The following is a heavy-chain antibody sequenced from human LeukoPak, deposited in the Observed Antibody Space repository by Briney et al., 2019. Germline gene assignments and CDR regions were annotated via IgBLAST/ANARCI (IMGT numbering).Heavy chain of an antibody. CDR3: ASSRSGWIYFDY. V-gene: IGHV3-30*15. CDR2: ISYDGNNK. Sequence: GGSLRLSCAASGFTFSSYAMHWVRQAPGKGLEWVTVISYDGNNKYYADSVKGRFTISRDNSKNTLYLQMSSLRVEDTAVYYCASSRSGWIYFDYWGQGTLVTVSS. D-gene: IGHD6-19*01. CDR1: GFTFSSYA. J-gene: IGHJ4*02.